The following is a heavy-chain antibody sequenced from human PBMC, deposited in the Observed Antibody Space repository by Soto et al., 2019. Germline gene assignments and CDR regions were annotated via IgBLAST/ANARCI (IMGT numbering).Heavy chain of an antibody. J-gene: IGHJ4*02. CDR2: ISGSGGST. CDR1: GFTFSSYA. V-gene: IGHV3-23*01. CDR3: AKGSNYYDSSGYYWAHY. D-gene: IGHD3-22*01. Sequence: GGSLRLSCAASGFTFSSYAMSWVRQAPGKGLEWVSAISGSGGSTYYADSVKGRFTISRDNSKNTLYLQMNSLRAEDTAVYYCAKGSNYYDSSGYYWAHYWGQGTLVTVSS.